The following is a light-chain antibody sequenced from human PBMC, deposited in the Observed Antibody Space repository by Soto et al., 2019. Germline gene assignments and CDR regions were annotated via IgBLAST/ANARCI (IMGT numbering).Light chain of an antibody. CDR3: QVWDRNNDHVV. CDR2: YDS. Sequence: SYELTQPPSVSVAPGKPARITCGGNNICSKSVHWYQQKPGQAPVLVIYYDSYRPSGIPERVSGYNSGNTATLTISRVEAGDEADYYCQVWDRNNDHVVFGGGTKLTVL. V-gene: IGLV3-21*04. CDR1: NICSKS. J-gene: IGLJ2*01.